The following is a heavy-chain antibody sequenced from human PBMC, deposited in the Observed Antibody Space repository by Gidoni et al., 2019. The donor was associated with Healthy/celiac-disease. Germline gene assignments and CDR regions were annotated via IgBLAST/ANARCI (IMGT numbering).Heavy chain of an antibody. CDR1: GGTFSSYA. CDR3: ARGRHYYDSSGYYHAYYFDY. CDR2: IIPIFGTA. V-gene: IGHV1-69*01. J-gene: IGHJ4*02. D-gene: IGHD3-22*01. Sequence: QVQLVQSGAEVKKPGSSVKVSCKASGGTFSSYAISWVRQAPGQGLEWMGGIIPIFGTANYAQKFQGRVTITADESTSTAYMELSSLGSEDTAVYYCARGRHYYDSSGYYHAYYFDYWGQGTLVTVSS.